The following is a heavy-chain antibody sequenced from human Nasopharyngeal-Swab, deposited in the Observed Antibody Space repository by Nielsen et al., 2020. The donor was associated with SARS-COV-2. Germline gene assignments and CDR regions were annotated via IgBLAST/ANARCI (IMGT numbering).Heavy chain of an antibody. CDR2: ISAYNGDT. D-gene: IGHD3-9*01. Sequence: ASVKVSCKASGYTFDGYGFDWVRQAPAQGLEWMGWISAYNGDTNYAQKFQGRVTMTRDTSTSTVYMELSSLRCEDTGVYYCARDLVDYDILTGYYYYYYYMDVWGKGTTVTVSS. V-gene: IGHV1-18*04. J-gene: IGHJ6*03. CDR3: ARDLVDYDILTGYYYYYYYMDV. CDR1: GYTFDGYG.